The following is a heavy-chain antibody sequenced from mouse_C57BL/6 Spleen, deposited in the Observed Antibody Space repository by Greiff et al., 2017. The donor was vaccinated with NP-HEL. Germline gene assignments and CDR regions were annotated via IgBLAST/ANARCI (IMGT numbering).Heavy chain of an antibody. J-gene: IGHJ1*03. Sequence: EVQLQQSGAELVRPGASVKLSCTASGFNITDYYMHWVKQRPEQGLEWIGRIDPEDGDTEYAPKFQGKATMTADTSSNPAYLQLSSLTSADTAVYYCTTNLVVDGYFDVWGTGTTVTVSS. D-gene: IGHD1-1*01. CDR1: GFNITDYY. CDR2: IDPEDGDT. V-gene: IGHV14-1*01. CDR3: TTNLVVDGYFDV.